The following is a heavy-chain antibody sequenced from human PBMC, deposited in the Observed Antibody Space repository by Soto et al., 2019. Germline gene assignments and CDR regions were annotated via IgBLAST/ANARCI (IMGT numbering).Heavy chain of an antibody. CDR2: IIPMLRMA. Sequence: QVQLVQSGAEVTKPGSSVKVSCTASGGTFRFYTINWVRQVPGQGLEWMGRIIPMLRMANFAQKFQGRVTMTADESTSTAYLDLRSLKSEDTAVYYCATNYGSGSTHFDYWGQGTLVTVSS. V-gene: IGHV1-69*02. CDR1: GGTFRFYT. CDR3: ATNYGSGSTHFDY. D-gene: IGHD3-10*01. J-gene: IGHJ4*02.